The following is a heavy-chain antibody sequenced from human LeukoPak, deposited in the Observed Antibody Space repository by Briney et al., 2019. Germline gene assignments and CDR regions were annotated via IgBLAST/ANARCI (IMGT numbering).Heavy chain of an antibody. CDR3: AREEYSSSFDY. Sequence: PLETLSLTCTVSGGSISTSYWTWIRQSPGGGLEWVGYIHYTGSTNYNPSLKRRVTISVDTSKNQFSLKLSSVTAADTAVYYCAREEYSSSFDYWGQGTLVTVSS. CDR2: IHYTGST. J-gene: IGHJ4*02. V-gene: IGHV4-59*12. D-gene: IGHD6-6*01. CDR1: GGSISTSY.